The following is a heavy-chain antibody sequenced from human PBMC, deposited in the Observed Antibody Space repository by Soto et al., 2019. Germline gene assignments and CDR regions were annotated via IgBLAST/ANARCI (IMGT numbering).Heavy chain of an antibody. CDR2: IYHSGST. CDR3: ARAPYYDFWSGCYLDAFDI. CDR1: GGSISSCGYS. V-gene: IGHV4-30-2*01. Sequence: SETLSLTCAVSGGSISSCGYSWSWIRQPPGKGLEWIGYIYHSGSTYYNPSLKSRVTISVDRSKNQFSLKLSSVTAADTAVYYCARAPYYDFWSGCYLDAFDIWGQGTMVTVSS. J-gene: IGHJ3*02. D-gene: IGHD3-3*01.